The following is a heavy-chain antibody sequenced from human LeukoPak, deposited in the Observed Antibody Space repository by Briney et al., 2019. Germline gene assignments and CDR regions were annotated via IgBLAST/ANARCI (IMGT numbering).Heavy chain of an antibody. Sequence: PSQTLSLTCAVSGGSISSGGYSWSWIRQPPGKGLEWIGYIYHSGSTYYNPSLKSRVTISIDTSRSQFSLRLSSVTAADTAVYYCARDRSGSSSLNAFDIWGQGTMVTVSS. D-gene: IGHD3-10*01. J-gene: IGHJ3*02. CDR3: ARDRSGSSSLNAFDI. V-gene: IGHV4-30-2*05. CDR2: IYHSGST. CDR1: GGSISSGGYS.